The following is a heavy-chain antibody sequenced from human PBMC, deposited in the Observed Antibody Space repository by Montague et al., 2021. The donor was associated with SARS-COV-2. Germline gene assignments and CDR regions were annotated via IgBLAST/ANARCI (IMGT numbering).Heavy chain of an antibody. J-gene: IGHJ1*01. CDR3: ARSSVAVSTIPLLES. D-gene: IGHD3-3*01. V-gene: IGHV4-59*13. Sequence: SETLSLTCTVSGGSISTYYWNWIRQPPGKGLEWIAYIYYSGSTNYIPSLKSRATISLDTSKNQFSLTLTSVTAADTAVYYCARSSVAVSTIPLLESWGQGALVIVSS. CDR1: GGSISTYY. CDR2: IYYSGST.